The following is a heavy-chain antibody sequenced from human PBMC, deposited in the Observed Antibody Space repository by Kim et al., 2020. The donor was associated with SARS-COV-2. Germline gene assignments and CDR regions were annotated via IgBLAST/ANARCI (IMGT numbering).Heavy chain of an antibody. D-gene: IGHD3-9*01. CDR3: ARDYDILTGYYPFDY. Sequence: QLQGRVTMTTDTSTSTAYMELRSLRSDDTAVYYCARDYDILTGYYPFDYWGQGTLVTVSS. V-gene: IGHV1-18*01. J-gene: IGHJ4*02.